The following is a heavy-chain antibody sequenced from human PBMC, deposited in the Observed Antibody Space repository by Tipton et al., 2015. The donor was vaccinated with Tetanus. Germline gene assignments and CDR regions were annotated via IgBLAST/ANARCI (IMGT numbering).Heavy chain of an antibody. CDR1: GFTLSDYY. CDR3: ARDSGGWAYYYSGLDV. CDR2: ISSSSSYI. D-gene: IGHD1-26*01. Sequence: SLRLSCAASGFTLSDYYISWIRQAPGMGLEWISYISSSSSYIYYADSVKGRFTISRDNAKNSLYLQMNSLRAEDTAVYYCARDSGGWAYYYSGLDVWGQGTTVTVSS. V-gene: IGHV3-11*06. J-gene: IGHJ6*02.